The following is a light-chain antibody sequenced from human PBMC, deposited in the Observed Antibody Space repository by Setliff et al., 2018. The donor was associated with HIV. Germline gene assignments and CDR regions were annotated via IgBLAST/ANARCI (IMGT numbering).Light chain of an antibody. CDR3: SSYAGSNNRYV. J-gene: IGLJ1*01. CDR1: SSNIGAGFV. CDR2: GNN. Sequence: QSVLTQPPSVSGAPGQRVTISCTGSSSNIGAGFVVHWYQHLPGTAPKLLMYGNNNRPSGVPDRFSDSKSGNTASLTVSGLQAEDEADYYCSSYAGSNNRYVFGTGTKVTVL. V-gene: IGLV1-40*01.